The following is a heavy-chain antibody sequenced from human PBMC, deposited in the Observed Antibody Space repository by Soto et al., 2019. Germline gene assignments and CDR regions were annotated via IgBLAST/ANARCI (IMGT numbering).Heavy chain of an antibody. CDR2: IDHSGYT. D-gene: IGHD3-3*01. CDR1: GGSSSGYY. J-gene: IGHJ5*02. Sequence: TSETLSLTCAVYGGSSSGYYWNWIRQPPGKGLEWIGEIDHSGYTNYNPSLKSRVTISVDTSKNQFPLRLTSVTAADTAVYYCARVRDCFDPWGQGTLVTVSS. V-gene: IGHV4-34*01. CDR3: ARVRDCFDP.